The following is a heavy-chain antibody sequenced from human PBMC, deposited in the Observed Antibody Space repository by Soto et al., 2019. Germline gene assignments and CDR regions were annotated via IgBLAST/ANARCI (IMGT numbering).Heavy chain of an antibody. CDR3: ARDLRTLYGMDV. V-gene: IGHV3-53*01. CDR1: GFTVSSNY. CDR2: IYSGDTT. J-gene: IGHJ6*02. Sequence: EVQLVESGGGLIQPGGSLRLSCAASGFTVSSNYMSWVRQAPGKGLEWVSVIYSGDTTYDADSVKGRFTISRDHSKNTLYLQMISLRAEDPAVYYCARDLRTLYGMDVWGQGTTVTVSS.